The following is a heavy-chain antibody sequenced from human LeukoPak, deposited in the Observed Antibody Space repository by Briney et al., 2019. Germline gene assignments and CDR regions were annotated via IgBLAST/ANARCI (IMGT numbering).Heavy chain of an antibody. CDR1: GYSFTSYG. V-gene: IGHV1-18*01. J-gene: IGHJ4*02. CDR2: ISAYNGNT. CDR3: ARDRLRYCSGGSCYSPVDY. D-gene: IGHD2-15*01. Sequence: GESLKISCKGSGYSFTSYGISWVRQAPGQGLEWMGWISAYNGNTNYAQKLQGRVTMTTDTSTSTAYMELRSLRSDDTAVYYCARDRLRYCSGGSCYSPVDYWGQGTLVTVSS.